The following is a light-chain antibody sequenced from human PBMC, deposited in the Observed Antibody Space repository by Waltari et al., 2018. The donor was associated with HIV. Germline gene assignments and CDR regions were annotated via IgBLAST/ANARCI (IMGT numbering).Light chain of an antibody. CDR3: SSYTSSSTWV. Sequence: QSALTQPASVSGSPGQSITISCTGPSSDVGGYNYVSWYQQHPGKAPKRMIYDVSNRPSGVSNRFSGSKSGNTASLTISGLQAEDEADYYCSSYTSSSTWVFGGGTKLTVL. J-gene: IGLJ3*02. V-gene: IGLV2-14*01. CDR2: DVS. CDR1: SSDVGGYNY.